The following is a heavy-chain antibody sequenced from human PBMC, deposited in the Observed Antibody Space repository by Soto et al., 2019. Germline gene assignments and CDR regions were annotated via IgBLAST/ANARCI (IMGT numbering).Heavy chain of an antibody. CDR1: GFTFSSYA. CDR3: ARDYKVCSYNSGCVPHAFDI. Sequence: QVQLVESGGGVVQPGRSLRLSCATSGFTFSSYALHWVRQAPGKGLEWVAVISYDGINKYYADSVKGRFTISGDSARNTMYLQMNSMRAEDTAVYYCARDYKVCSYNSGCVPHAFDIWGQGTMVTVSS. J-gene: IGHJ3*02. V-gene: IGHV3-30-3*01. CDR2: ISYDGINK. D-gene: IGHD6-19*01.